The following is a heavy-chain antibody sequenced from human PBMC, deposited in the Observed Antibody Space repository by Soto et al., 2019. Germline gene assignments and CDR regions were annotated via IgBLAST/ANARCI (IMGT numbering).Heavy chain of an antibody. CDR2: IKQDGSEK. CDR1: GFTFSRHW. Sequence: EVQLVESGGGLVQPGGSLRLSCEASGFTFSRHWMTWVRQAPGKALEWVANIKQDGSEKYYVDSVMGRFTISRDNTKNSLFLQMNSLRAEDTAVYYCTSRPSDVTYYAVFDYWGQGTPVTVSA. J-gene: IGHJ4*02. CDR3: TSRPSDVTYYAVFDY. D-gene: IGHD3-22*01. V-gene: IGHV3-7*03.